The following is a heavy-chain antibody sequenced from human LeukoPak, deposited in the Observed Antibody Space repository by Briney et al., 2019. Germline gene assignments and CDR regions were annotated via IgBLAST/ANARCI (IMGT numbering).Heavy chain of an antibody. CDR1: GGSISNYY. V-gene: IGHV4-59*08. J-gene: IGHJ4*02. CDR3: ARGWGYFDY. Sequence: SETLSLTCAVSGGSISNYYWSWLRQPPGKGLEWIGYLSYTGTTNYNPSLKSRVTISVDTSKNQFSLKLSSVTAADTAVYYCARGWGYFDYWGQGALVTVSS. CDR2: LSYTGTT. D-gene: IGHD7-27*01.